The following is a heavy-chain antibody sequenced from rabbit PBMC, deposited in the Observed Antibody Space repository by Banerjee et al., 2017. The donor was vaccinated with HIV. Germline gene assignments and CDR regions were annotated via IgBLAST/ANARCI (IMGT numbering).Heavy chain of an antibody. D-gene: IGHD4-1*01. CDR2: ISSVGST. J-gene: IGHJ4*01. Sequence: QSLEESGGDLVKPGASLTLTCTASGFSFSSGYDMSWVRQAPGKGLEWIGWISSVGSTWYASWVNGRFTISRDTNENTVTLQMTSLTAADTATYFCARDLAGVIGWNFNFWGQGTLVTVS. V-gene: IGHV1S40*01. CDR1: GFSFSSGYD. CDR3: ARDLAGVIGWNFNF.